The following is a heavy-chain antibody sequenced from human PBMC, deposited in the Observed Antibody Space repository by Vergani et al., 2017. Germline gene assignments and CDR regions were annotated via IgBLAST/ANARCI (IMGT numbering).Heavy chain of an antibody. CDR2: ISSSSSTI. J-gene: IGHJ4*02. CDR3: AKDTTWIQLWLPY. V-gene: IGHV3-23*04. CDR1: GFTFGDYA. Sequence: EVQLVESGGGLVKPGRSLRLSCTASGFTFGDYAMSWFRQAPGKGLEWVSYISSSSSTIYYADSVKGRFTISRDNSKNTLYLQMSSLRAEDTAVYYCAKDTTWIQLWLPYWGQGTLVTVSS. D-gene: IGHD5-18*01.